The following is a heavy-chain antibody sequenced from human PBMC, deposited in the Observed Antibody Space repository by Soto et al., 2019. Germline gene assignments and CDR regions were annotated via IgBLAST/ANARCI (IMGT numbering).Heavy chain of an antibody. V-gene: IGHV1-18*01. Sequence: ASVKVSCKASGYTFTSYGISWVRQAPGQELEWMGWISAYKGNTNYSQKLQGRVTMTTDTSTSTAYMELRSLRSDDTAVYYCARDRAPGYCSSTSCYGDFDYWGQGTLVTVSS. D-gene: IGHD2-2*03. CDR2: ISAYKGNT. CDR1: GYTFTSYG. CDR3: ARDRAPGYCSSTSCYGDFDY. J-gene: IGHJ4*02.